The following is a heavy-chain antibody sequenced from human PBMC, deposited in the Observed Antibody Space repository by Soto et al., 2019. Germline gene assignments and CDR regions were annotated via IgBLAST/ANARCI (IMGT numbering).Heavy chain of an antibody. D-gene: IGHD3-10*02. CDR2: IKQDGSEE. J-gene: IGHJ6*02. CDR1: GFTFSSYW. Sequence: GGSLRLSCAASGFTFSSYWMNWVRQAPGKGLEWVANIKQDGSEENYVDSVKRRFTISRDNAKNSLYLQMNSLRAEDTAVYYCARAKYVYFGMDVWGLGTTVTVSS. V-gene: IGHV3-7*01. CDR3: ARAKYVYFGMDV.